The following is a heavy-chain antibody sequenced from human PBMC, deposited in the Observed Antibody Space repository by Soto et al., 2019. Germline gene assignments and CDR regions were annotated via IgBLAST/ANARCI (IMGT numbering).Heavy chain of an antibody. CDR3: ARDSDYYDSSGSKNYFDY. CDR2: IYYSGST. J-gene: IGHJ4*02. Sequence: PSETLSLTCTVSGGSISSGGYYWSWIRQHPGKGLEWIGYIYYSGSTYYNPSLKSRVTISVDTSKNQFSLKLSSVTAADTAVYYCARDSDYYDSSGSKNYFDYWGQGTPVTVSS. CDR1: GGSISSGGYY. D-gene: IGHD3-22*01. V-gene: IGHV4-31*03.